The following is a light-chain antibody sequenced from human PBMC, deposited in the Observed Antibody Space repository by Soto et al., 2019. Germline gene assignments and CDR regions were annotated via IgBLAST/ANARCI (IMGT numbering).Light chain of an antibody. V-gene: IGKV1-27*01. CDR3: QKYDTAPQT. CDR2: AAS. Sequence: DIQMTQSPSSRSASVGDTVTITCRASQGIIDYLAWYQQRPGKVPKLLIYAASTLQTGVPSRFSGSGAGTDFTLTISSLQPEDVATYYCQKYDTAPQTFGQGTRVEI. CDR1: QGIIDY. J-gene: IGKJ1*01.